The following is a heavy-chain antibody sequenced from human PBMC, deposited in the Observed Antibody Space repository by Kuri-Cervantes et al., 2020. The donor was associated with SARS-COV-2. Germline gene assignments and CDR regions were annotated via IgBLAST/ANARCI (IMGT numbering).Heavy chain of an antibody. CDR1: GFTFSNDW. CDR2: INSKTDGGTT. Sequence: GESLKISCAASGFTFSNDWMSWVRQAPGKGLEWVGRINSKTDGGTTDYAAPVKARFTISRDDSKNTLYLQMNSLKTEDTAVYYCTTDSITGPIMDVWGKGTTVTVSS. D-gene: IGHD1-20*01. V-gene: IGHV3-15*01. CDR3: TTDSITGPIMDV. J-gene: IGHJ6*03.